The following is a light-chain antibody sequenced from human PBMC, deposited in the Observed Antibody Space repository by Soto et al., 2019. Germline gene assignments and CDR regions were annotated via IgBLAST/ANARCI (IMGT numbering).Light chain of an antibody. CDR2: EVN. CDR3: TSYAGNNYVV. Sequence: QSVLTQPPSASGAPGQSVTISCTGTSSDVGGYDFVTWYQQYPGKAPKLIIYEVNKRPSGVPDRFSGSKSGNTASLTVSGLQAEDEADYFCTSYAGNNYVVFGGGTQLTVL. V-gene: IGLV2-8*01. J-gene: IGLJ2*01. CDR1: SSDVGGYDF.